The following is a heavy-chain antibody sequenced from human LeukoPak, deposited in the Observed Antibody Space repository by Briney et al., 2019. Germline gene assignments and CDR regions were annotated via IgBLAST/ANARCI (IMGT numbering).Heavy chain of an antibody. CDR3: AKAGSYGPGNRYYFDY. D-gene: IGHD5-18*01. J-gene: IGHJ4*02. V-gene: IGHV3-23*01. CDR1: GFTFSSYA. CDR2: ISGSGGST. Sequence: PGGSLRLSCAASGFTFSSYAMSWVRQAPGKGLEWVSAISGSGGSTYYADSVKGRFTISRDNSKNTLYLQMNSLRAEDTAVYYCAKAGSYGPGNRYYFDYWGQGTLVTVSS.